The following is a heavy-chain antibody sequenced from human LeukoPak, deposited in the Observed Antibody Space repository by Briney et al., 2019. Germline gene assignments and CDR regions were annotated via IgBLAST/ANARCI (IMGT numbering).Heavy chain of an antibody. CDR2: INPYGGST. CDR1: GYIFTSYY. J-gene: IGHJ4*02. CDR3: ARTMVRGVNHYFDY. Sequence: VASVTVSCTASGYIFTSYYMHWVRQAPGQGLEWMGMINPYGGSTSYAQKLQGRVTVTGDTSTSTVYMELSGLRSEDAAVYYCARTMVRGVNHYFDYWGQGTLVTVSS. V-gene: IGHV1-46*01. D-gene: IGHD3-10*01.